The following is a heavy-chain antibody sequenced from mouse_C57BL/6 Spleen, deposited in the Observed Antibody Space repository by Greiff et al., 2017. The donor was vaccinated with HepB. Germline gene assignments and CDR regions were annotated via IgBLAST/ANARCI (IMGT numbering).Heavy chain of an antibody. CDR3: AREGTTAWFAY. Sequence: EVQVVESGGGLVKPGGSLKLSCAASGFTFSSYAMSWVRQTPEKRLEWVATISDGGSYTYYPDNVKGRFTISRDNAKNNLYLQMSHLKFEDTAMYYCAREGTTAWFAYWGQGTLVTVSA. V-gene: IGHV5-4*01. J-gene: IGHJ3*01. D-gene: IGHD1-1*01. CDR2: ISDGGSYT. CDR1: GFTFSSYA.